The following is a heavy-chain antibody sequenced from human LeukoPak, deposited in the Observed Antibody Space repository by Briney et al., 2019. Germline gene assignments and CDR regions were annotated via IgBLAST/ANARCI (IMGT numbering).Heavy chain of an antibody. CDR1: GGSISAYY. V-gene: IGHV4-59*01. D-gene: IGHD1-26*01. Sequence: SETLSLTCTVSGGSISAYYWSWIRQPPGKGLEWIGYIYYSGSTNYNPSLKSRVTISVDTSKNLFSLKLSSVTAADTAVYYCARDAGRGATFDYWGQGTLVTVSS. J-gene: IGHJ4*02. CDR2: IYYSGST. CDR3: ARDAGRGATFDY.